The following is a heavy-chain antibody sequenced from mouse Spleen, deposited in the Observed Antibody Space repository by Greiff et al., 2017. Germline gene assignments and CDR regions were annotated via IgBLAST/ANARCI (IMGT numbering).Heavy chain of an antibody. CDR2: ISSGGGST. V-gene: IGHV5-12-1*01. D-gene: IGHD1-1*01. CDR1: GFTFSSYY. CDR3: ARDRTTVVARDWFAY. Sequence: EVQLVESGGGLVKLGGSLKLSCAASGFTFSSYYMSWVRQTPEKRLEWVATISSGGGSTYYPDSVKGRFTISRDNAKNTLYLQMSSLNSEDTAVYYCARDRTTVVARDWFAYWGQGTLVTVSA. J-gene: IGHJ3*01.